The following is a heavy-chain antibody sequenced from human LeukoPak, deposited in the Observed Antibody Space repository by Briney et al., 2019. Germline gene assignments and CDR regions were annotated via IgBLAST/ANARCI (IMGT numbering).Heavy chain of an antibody. J-gene: IGHJ3*02. CDR1: GFTFSSYS. CDR3: ARDVYSSGWFDAFDI. D-gene: IGHD6-19*01. V-gene: IGHV3-48*04. Sequence: GGSLRLSCAASGFTFSSYSMNWVRQAPGKGLEWVSYISSSSSTIHHADSVKSRFTISRDNAKNSLYLQMNSLRAEDTAVYYRARDVYSSGWFDAFDIWGQGTMVTVSS. CDR2: ISSSSSTI.